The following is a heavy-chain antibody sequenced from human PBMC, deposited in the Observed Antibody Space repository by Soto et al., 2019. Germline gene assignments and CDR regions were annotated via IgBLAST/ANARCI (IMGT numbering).Heavy chain of an antibody. Sequence: ASVKVSCKASGYTFTGYYMHWVRQAPGQGLEWMGWINPNSGGTNYAQKFQGRVTMTRDTSISTAYMELSRLRSDDTAVYYCASRCSSTSCYKVLDYYSGMDVWGQGTTVTVSS. CDR1: GYTFTGYY. CDR2: INPNSGGT. J-gene: IGHJ6*02. V-gene: IGHV1-2*02. D-gene: IGHD2-2*02. CDR3: ASRCSSTSCYKVLDYYSGMDV.